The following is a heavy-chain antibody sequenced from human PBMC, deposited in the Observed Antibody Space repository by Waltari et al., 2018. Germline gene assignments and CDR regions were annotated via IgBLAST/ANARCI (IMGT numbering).Heavy chain of an antibody. CDR3: ARGAAAGSGPLIDY. CDR2: VYHMGNT. J-gene: IGHJ4*02. V-gene: IGHV4-38-2*01. Sequence: QVQLQESGPGLLNPSETLSLTCAVSGYSIRSGKYWGWVRQPPGKGLEWIGGVYHMGNTYYNPSLQSRLSISVATSNNQLSLKLSSVTAADTAVYYCARGAAAGSGPLIDYWGQGILVTVSS. CDR1: GYSIRSGKY. D-gene: IGHD6-13*01.